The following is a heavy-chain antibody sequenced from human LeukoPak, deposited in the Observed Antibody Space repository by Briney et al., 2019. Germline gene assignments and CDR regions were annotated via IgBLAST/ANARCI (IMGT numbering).Heavy chain of an antibody. Sequence: ASVKVSCKASGYTVTGYYMHSVRQAPGHGLEWMGWMNPNSGNTGYAQKFQGRVTITRNTSISTAYMELSSLRSEDTAVYYCARGLLPTIFGVVTPLDYWGQGTLVTVSS. CDR1: GYTVTGYY. D-gene: IGHD3-3*01. CDR2: MNPNSGNT. CDR3: ARGLLPTIFGVVTPLDY. J-gene: IGHJ4*02. V-gene: IGHV1-8*03.